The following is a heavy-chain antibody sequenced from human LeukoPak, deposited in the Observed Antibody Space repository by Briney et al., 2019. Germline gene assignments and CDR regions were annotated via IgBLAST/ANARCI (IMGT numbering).Heavy chain of an antibody. D-gene: IGHD2-2*01. J-gene: IGHJ4*02. CDR3: ARLGYQLPFDY. CDR2: IDPSDSYT. Sequence: GESLKISCNGSGYSFTSYWISWVRQLPGEGLEWMGRIDPSDSYTNYSPSFQGHVTISADKSISTAYLQWSSLKASDTAMYYCARLGYQLPFDYWGQGTLVTVSS. V-gene: IGHV5-10-1*01. CDR1: GYSFTSYW.